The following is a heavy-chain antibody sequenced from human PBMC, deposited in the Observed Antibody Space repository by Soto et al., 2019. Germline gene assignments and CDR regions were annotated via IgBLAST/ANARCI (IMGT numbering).Heavy chain of an antibody. J-gene: IGHJ6*02. V-gene: IGHV1-69*13. CDR3: ARPVGATYYYYGMDV. CDR1: GGTFSSYA. Sequence: EASVKVSCKASGGTFSSYAISWVRQAPGQGLEWMGGIIPIFGTANYAQKFQGRVTITADESTSTAYMELSSLRSEDTAVYYCARPVGATYYYYGMDVWGQGTPVTVYS. D-gene: IGHD1-26*01. CDR2: IIPIFGTA.